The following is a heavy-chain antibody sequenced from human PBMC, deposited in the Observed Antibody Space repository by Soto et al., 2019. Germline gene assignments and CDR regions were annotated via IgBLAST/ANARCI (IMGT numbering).Heavy chain of an antibody. CDR1: GFTFCDYA. D-gene: IGHD3-9*01. V-gene: IGHV3-49*03. Sequence: PGGSLRLSCTGSGFTFCDYAMSWFRQTPGKGLECVGFIRSERYGGTPDYAASVKGRFTISRDDSKSVAYLQMNSLNSEDTGVYYCATIPRNRPGYPFDSWGQGDLVTVSS. J-gene: IGHJ5*01. CDR2: IRSERYGGTP. CDR3: ATIPRNRPGYPFDS.